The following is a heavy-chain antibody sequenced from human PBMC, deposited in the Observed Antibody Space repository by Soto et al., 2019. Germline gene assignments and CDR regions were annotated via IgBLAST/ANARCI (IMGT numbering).Heavy chain of an antibody. J-gene: IGHJ4*02. CDR3: ARSRADNSYFDD. Sequence: EVRLVESGGGLVQPGGSLRLSCAASGFTFSSFWIHWVRQPPGKGLVWVSRIKTDGSSTSYADSVKGRFTISRDNAKNTVSLQMDSGRAEVTAVYYCARSRADNSYFDDWGQGTLVTVSS. CDR1: GFTFSSFW. D-gene: IGHD1-20*01. CDR2: IKTDGSST. V-gene: IGHV3-74*01.